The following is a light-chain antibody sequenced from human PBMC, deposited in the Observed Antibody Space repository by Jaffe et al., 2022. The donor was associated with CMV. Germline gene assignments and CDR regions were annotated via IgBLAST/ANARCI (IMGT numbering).Light chain of an antibody. CDR3: MQGSHWPLFT. CDR1: QSLVYSDGNTY. CDR2: KVS. V-gene: IGKV2-30*01. Sequence: DVVMTQSPLSLPVTLGQPASISCRSSQSLVYSDGNTYLNWFHQRPGQSPRRLIYKVSNRDSGVPDRFSGSGSGTVFTLKISRVEAEDVGIYYCMQGSHWPLFTFGQGTKLEIK. J-gene: IGKJ2*01.